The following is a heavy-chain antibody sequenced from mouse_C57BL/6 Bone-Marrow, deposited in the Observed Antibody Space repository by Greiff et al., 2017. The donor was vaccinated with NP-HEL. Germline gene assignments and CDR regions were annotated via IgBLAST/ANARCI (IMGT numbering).Heavy chain of an antibody. V-gene: IGHV1-59*01. Sequence: VQLQQPGAELVRPGTSVKLSCKASGYTFTSYWMHWVKQRPGQGLEWIGVIDPSDSYTNYNQKFKGKATLTVDTSSSTAYLQLSSLTSEGSAVYYCARPLRPWGQGTLVTVSA. J-gene: IGHJ3*01. CDR2: IDPSDSYT. CDR1: GYTFTSYW. CDR3: ARPLRP. D-gene: IGHD1-1*01.